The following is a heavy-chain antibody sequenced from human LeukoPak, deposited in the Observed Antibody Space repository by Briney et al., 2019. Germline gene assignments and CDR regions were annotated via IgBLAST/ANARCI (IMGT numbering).Heavy chain of an antibody. D-gene: IGHD6-6*01. CDR1: GFTFSSYA. CDR2: ISGSDAST. J-gene: IGHJ6*04. V-gene: IGHV3-23*01. Sequence: GGSLRLSCAASGFTFSSYAMSWVRQAPGKGLEWVSGISGSDASTHYADSVKGRFTISRDNAKNSLYLQMNSLRAEDTAAYYCAREDAYSSSLSVDVWGKGTTVTVSS. CDR3: AREDAYSSSLSVDV.